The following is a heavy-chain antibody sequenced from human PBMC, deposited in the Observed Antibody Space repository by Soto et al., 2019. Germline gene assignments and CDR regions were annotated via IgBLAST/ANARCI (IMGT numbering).Heavy chain of an antibody. CDR1: GDSVSSNSAA. CDR2: TYYRSKWYY. V-gene: IGHV6-1*01. CDR3: ARDGGTGDDFWDY. D-gene: IGHD3-3*01. Sequence: SQTLSLTCAISGDSVSSNSAAWNWIRQSPSRGLEWLGRTYYRSKWYYDYAASVKSRITINPDTSKNQFSLHLNSVTPEDTALYYCARDGGTGDDFWDYWGQGTLVTVSS. J-gene: IGHJ4*02.